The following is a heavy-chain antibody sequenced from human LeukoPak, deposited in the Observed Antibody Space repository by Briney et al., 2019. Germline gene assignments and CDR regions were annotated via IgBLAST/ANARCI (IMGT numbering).Heavy chain of an antibody. V-gene: IGHV4-39*01. CDR1: GGSISSSGYF. J-gene: IGHJ5*02. CDR2: VYYSGST. CDR3: ARGHYYDFWSGYHLLNDKNARETGWFDP. D-gene: IGHD3-3*01. Sequence: PSETLSLTCTVSGGSISSSGYFWDWIRQPPGKGLEWIGSVYYSGSTDYNPSLKSRVTISVDTSKNLFSLKLNSVIAADTAVYYCARGHYYDFWSGYHLLNDKNARETGWFDPWGQGTLVTVSS.